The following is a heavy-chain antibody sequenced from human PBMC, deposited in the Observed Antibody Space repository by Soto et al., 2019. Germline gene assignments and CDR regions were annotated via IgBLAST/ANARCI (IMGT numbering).Heavy chain of an antibody. CDR1: GFTFSDYY. D-gene: IGHD3-10*01. CDR2: ISSSSSYT. V-gene: IGHV3-11*06. CDR3: ARKDSGETLDY. Sequence: QVQLVESGGGLVKPGGSLRLSCAASGFTFSDYYMSWFRQAPGKGLEWVSYISSSSSYTNYADSVKGRFTISRDNAKMSLYLQRNSLRAEDAAEYYCARKDSGETLDYWGQGTLVTVSS. J-gene: IGHJ4*02.